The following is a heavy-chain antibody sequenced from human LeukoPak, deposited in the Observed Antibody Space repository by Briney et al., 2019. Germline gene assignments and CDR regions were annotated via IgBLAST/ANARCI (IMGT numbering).Heavy chain of an antibody. D-gene: IGHD3-10*01. J-gene: IGHJ4*02. CDR3: ATPARYSGYYFDY. CDR2: IYHSGST. V-gene: IGHV4-30-2*01. CDR1: GFTFSSYT. Sequence: LRLSCAASGFTFSSYTMSWVRQAPGKGLEWIGYIYHSGSTYYNPSLKSRVTISVDRSKNQFSLKLSSVTAADTAVYYCATPARYSGYYFDYWGQGTLVTVSS.